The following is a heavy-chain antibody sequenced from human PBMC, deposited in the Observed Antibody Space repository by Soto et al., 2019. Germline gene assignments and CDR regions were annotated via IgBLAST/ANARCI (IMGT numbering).Heavy chain of an antibody. V-gene: IGHV3-23*01. Sequence: GSLRLSCAASGFTFSSYAMSWVRQAPGKGLEWVSAISGSGGSTYYADSVKGRFTISRDNSKNTLYLQMNSLRAEDTAVYYCAKDGWYSSGWYSDFDYWGQGTLVTVSS. CDR1: GFTFSSYA. CDR3: AKDGWYSSGWYSDFDY. J-gene: IGHJ4*02. CDR2: ISGSGGST. D-gene: IGHD6-19*01.